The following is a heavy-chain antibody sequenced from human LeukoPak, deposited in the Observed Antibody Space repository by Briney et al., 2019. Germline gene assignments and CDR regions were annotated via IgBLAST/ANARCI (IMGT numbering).Heavy chain of an antibody. J-gene: IGHJ4*02. V-gene: IGHV4-59*08. Sequence: PSETLSLTCNVSGDSISSYYWTWIRQPPGKGLEWIGYLYYSETYYNPSLKSRVTISVDTSKNQFSLKLSSVTAADTAVYYCASENSGTSYYFDYWGQGTLVTVSS. CDR1: GDSISSYY. D-gene: IGHD5-12*01. CDR3: ASENSGTSYYFDY. CDR2: LYYSET.